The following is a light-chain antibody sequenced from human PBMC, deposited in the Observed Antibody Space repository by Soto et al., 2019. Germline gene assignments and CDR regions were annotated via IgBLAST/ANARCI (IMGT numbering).Light chain of an antibody. CDR1: SSNIGAGYD. CDR2: GNS. V-gene: IGLV1-40*01. Sequence: QSVLTQPPSVSGAPGQRVTISCTGSSSNIGAGYDVHWYQQLPGTAPKLLIYGNSNRPSGVPDRFSASKSDTSASLAITGLQAEDEADYYCQSYDTSLSGLGVFGGGTQLTVL. J-gene: IGLJ2*01. CDR3: QSYDTSLSGLGV.